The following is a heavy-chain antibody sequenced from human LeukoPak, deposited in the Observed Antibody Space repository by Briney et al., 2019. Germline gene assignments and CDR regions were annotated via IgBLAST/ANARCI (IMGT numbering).Heavy chain of an antibody. CDR2: IYYSGSA. CDR1: GGSISSYY. J-gene: IGHJ4*02. CDR3: ASYRRDSSGWYVVGY. D-gene: IGHD6-19*01. V-gene: IGHV4-59*01. Sequence: SETLSLTCTVSGGSISSYYWSWIRQPPGKGLEWIGYIYYSGSANYNPSLKSRVTISVDTSKNQFSLKLSSVTAADTAVYYCASYRRDSSGWYVVGYWGQGTLVTVSS.